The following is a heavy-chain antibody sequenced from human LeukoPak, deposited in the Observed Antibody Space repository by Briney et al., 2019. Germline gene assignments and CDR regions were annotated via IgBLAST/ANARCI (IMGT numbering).Heavy chain of an antibody. CDR1: GFTFSSYG. D-gene: IGHD2-2*01. CDR3: AKDCCSSTSVYYYYYMDV. J-gene: IGHJ6*03. CDR2: IRLDGSNK. V-gene: IGHV3-30*02. Sequence: GGSLRLSCAASGFTFSSYGMHWVRQAPGKGLEWVAFIRLDGSNKYYADSVRGRFTISRDNSKNTLYLQMNSLRAEDTAVYYCAKDCCSSTSVYYYYYMDVWGKGTTVTISS.